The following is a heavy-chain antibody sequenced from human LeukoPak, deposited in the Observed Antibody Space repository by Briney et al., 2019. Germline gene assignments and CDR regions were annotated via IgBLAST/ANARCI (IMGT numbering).Heavy chain of an antibody. CDR1: GFTFSSYG. Sequence: GGSLRLSCAASGFTFSSYGMSWVRQAPGKGLEWVSAISCSGDSPYYADSVKGRFTISRDNSKNTLYLQMNSLRAEDTGVYYCAKVRPANAPTPVDFVYWGQGTLVTVSS. D-gene: IGHD4-23*01. V-gene: IGHV3-23*01. J-gene: IGHJ4*02. CDR2: ISCSGDSP. CDR3: AKVRPANAPTPVDFVY.